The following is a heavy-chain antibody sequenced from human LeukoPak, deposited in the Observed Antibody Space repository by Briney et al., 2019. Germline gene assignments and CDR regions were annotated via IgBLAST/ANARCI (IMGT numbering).Heavy chain of an antibody. Sequence: PSETLSLTCTVSGGSISSSSYYWGWIRQPPGKGLEWIGSIYYSGSTYYNPSLKSRVTISVDTSKNHFSLKLSSGTAADTAVYYCARGSGYYYGDFDYWGQGSLVTVSS. CDR1: GGSISSSSYY. CDR2: IYYSGST. D-gene: IGHD3-22*01. V-gene: IGHV4-39*02. J-gene: IGHJ4*02. CDR3: ARGSGYYYGDFDY.